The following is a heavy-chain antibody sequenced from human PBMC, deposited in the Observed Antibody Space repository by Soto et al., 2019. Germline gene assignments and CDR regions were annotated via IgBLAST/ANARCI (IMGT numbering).Heavy chain of an antibody. Sequence: SVKASCKASGGTFSSYAISWVRQAPGQGLEWMGGIIPIFGTANYAQKFQGRVTITADKSTSTAYMELSSLRSEDTAVYYCARSFTFSHYYYGMDVWGQGTTVTVSS. J-gene: IGHJ6*02. D-gene: IGHD3-16*01. CDR2: IIPIFGTA. CDR3: ARSFTFSHYYYGMDV. V-gene: IGHV1-69*06. CDR1: GGTFSSYA.